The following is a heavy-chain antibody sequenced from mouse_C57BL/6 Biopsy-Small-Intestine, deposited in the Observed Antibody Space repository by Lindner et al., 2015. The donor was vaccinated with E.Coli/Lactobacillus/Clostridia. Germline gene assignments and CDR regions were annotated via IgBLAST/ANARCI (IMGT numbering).Heavy chain of an antibody. D-gene: IGHD4-1*01. CDR3: ARLGTGYFFDY. CDR2: IDPYNGAT. Sequence: VQLQESGPELVKPGGSVKMSCKASGYSFTGNNMHWVKQSHGKSLEWIGYIDPYNGATTYNQKFKGKATLTVDKSSSTAYMQLNSLTSEDSAVYYCARLGTGYFFDYWGQGTTLTVSS. V-gene: IGHV1S135*01. J-gene: IGHJ2*01. CDR1: GYSFTGNN.